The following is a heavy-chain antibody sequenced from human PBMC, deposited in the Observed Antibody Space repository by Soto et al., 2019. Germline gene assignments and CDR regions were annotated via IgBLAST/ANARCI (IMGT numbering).Heavy chain of an antibody. V-gene: IGHV1-18*04. Sequence: QVQLVQSGAEVKKPGASVKVSCKASGYTFGSYGFSWVRQAPGQGLEWMGWINTYNGNSNYAQKLQGRVTMTIDTSTRTGYMELRSLRSDDTAVYYCAREMRTFRCSPGKLGEYFPYGMDVWGRGTTVTVSS. CDR3: AREMRTFRCSPGKLGEYFPYGMDV. J-gene: IGHJ6*02. CDR2: INTYNGNS. CDR1: GYTFGSYG. D-gene: IGHD3-16*01.